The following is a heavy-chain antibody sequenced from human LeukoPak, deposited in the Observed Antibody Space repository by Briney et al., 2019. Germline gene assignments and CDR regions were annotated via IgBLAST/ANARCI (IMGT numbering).Heavy chain of an antibody. CDR3: ARVVGPDY. D-gene: IGHD1-26*01. Sequence: SGGSLRLSCAASGFPFTSYAMSWVRQAPGKGLEWVSDISGSGGSTYYADSVKGRFTISRDNSKNTLYLQMNSLRAEDTAVYYCARVVGPDYWGQGTLVTVSS. J-gene: IGHJ4*02. V-gene: IGHV3-23*01. CDR1: GFPFTSYA. CDR2: ISGSGGST.